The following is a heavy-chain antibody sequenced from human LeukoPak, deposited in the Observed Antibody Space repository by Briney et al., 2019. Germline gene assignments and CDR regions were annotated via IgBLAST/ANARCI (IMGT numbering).Heavy chain of an antibody. CDR1: GYTFTSYG. CDR3: ARGHNTYYYDSSGSTLPVY. D-gene: IGHD3-22*01. CDR2: IIPIFGTA. V-gene: IGHV1-69*13. J-gene: IGHJ4*02. Sequence: ASVKVSCKASGYTFTSYGISWVRQAPGQGLEWMGGIIPIFGTANYAQKFQGRVTITADESTSTAYMELSSLRSEDTAVYYCARGHNTYYYDSSGSTLPVYWGQGTLVTVSS.